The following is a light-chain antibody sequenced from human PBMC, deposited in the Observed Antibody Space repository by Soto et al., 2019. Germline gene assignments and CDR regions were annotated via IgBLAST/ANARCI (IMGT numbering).Light chain of an antibody. V-gene: IGLV2-11*01. CDR2: DVT. CDR3: CSYAGFYTLV. CDR1: SSDVGAYNY. Sequence: QSALTQPRSVSGSPGQSVTISCTGTSSDVGAYNYVSWYQQHPGKAPKLVIYDVTKRPSGVPDRFSGSKSGNTASLTISGLQAEDESEYYCCSYAGFYTLVFGGGTKLTVL. J-gene: IGLJ3*02.